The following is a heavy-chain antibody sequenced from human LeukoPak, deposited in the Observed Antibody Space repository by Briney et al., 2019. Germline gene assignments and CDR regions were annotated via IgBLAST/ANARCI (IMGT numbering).Heavy chain of an antibody. CDR2: INPSGGST. CDR1: GYTFTSYY. CDR3: ASSYYDILTGYYAFDY. D-gene: IGHD3-9*01. Sequence: ASVKVSCKASGYTFTSYYMHWVRQAPGQGLEWMGIINPSGGSTSYAQKFQGRVTMTRNTSISTAYMELSSLRSEDTAVYYCASSYYDILTGYYAFDYWGQGTLVTVSS. J-gene: IGHJ4*02. V-gene: IGHV1-46*01.